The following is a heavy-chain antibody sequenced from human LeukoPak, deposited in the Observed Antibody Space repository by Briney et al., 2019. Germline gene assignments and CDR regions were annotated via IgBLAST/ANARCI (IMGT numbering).Heavy chain of an antibody. V-gene: IGHV3-7*03. Sequence: GGSLRLSCAASGFTFSSFWMIWVRQAPGKGLEWVANIKEDGSVKNYVDSVKGRFTISRDNAKNSLFLQMNSLRAEDTAVYYCARDKADFWSGALSHWGQGTLVTVSS. CDR1: GFTFSSFW. CDR3: ARDKADFWSGALSH. D-gene: IGHD3-3*01. CDR2: IKEDGSVK. J-gene: IGHJ4*02.